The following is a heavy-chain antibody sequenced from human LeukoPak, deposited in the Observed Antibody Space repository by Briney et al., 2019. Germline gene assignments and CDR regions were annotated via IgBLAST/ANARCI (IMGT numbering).Heavy chain of an antibody. CDR3: ARDTGYSYGL. J-gene: IGHJ4*02. CDR1: GFTFSTYW. Sequence: PGGSLRLSCAASGFTFSTYWMHWVRQVPGKGLVWVSRINGDGSSISYADSVKGRFTVSRDNAKNTVYLQMNSLRAEDTAVYYCARDTGYSYGLWGQGTLVTVSS. V-gene: IGHV3-74*01. CDR2: INGDGSSI. D-gene: IGHD5-18*01.